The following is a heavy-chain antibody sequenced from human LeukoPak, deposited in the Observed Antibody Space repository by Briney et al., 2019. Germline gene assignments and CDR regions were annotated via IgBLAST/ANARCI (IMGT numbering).Heavy chain of an antibody. V-gene: IGHV3-30*03. Sequence: PGGSLRLSCTGSGITFSNYGIHWVRQAPGKGLEWVAVLSNDATNKYYADSVKGRFTISRDNSKNTLYLQMNSLRPADTAVYYCATTDLNHAILSGYFEYWGQGTQLIVSS. CDR1: GITFSNYG. D-gene: IGHD3-9*01. J-gene: IGHJ4*02. CDR3: ATTDLNHAILSGYFEY. CDR2: LSNDATNK.